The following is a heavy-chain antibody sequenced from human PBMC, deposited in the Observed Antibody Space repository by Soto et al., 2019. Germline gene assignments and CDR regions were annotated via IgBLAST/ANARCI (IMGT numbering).Heavy chain of an antibody. CDR3: ARSLNRYSSSSRDAFDI. D-gene: IGHD6-6*01. V-gene: IGHV4-31*03. CDR1: GGSISSGGYY. CDR2: IYYSGST. J-gene: IGHJ3*02. Sequence: SETLSLTCTVSGGSISSGGYYWSWIRQHPGKRLEWIGYIYYSGSTYYNPSLKSRVTISVDTSKNQFSLKLSSVTAADTAVYYCARSLNRYSSSSRDAFDIWGQGTMVTVSS.